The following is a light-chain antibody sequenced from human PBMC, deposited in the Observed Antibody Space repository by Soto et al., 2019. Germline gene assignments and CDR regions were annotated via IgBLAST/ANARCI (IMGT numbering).Light chain of an antibody. CDR1: NIGSKS. CDR3: QVWDSSGDHFV. CDR2: DDT. J-gene: IGLJ1*01. V-gene: IGLV3-21*02. Sequence: SYGLTQPPSVSVAPGQTARITCGGNNIGSKSVHWYQQKTGQAPVLVVYDDTDRPSGIPERFSGSNSGNTAALTISRVEAGDEADYSCQVWDSSGDHFVFGSGTKVTVL.